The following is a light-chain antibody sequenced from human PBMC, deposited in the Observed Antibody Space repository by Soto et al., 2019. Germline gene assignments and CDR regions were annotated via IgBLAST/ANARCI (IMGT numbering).Light chain of an antibody. CDR3: QQYNTFWT. CDR1: QSISSW. J-gene: IGKJ1*01. CDR2: DVS. V-gene: IGKV1-5*01. Sequence: DIQMTQSPSTLSASVGDRVTITCRASQSISSWLAWYQQKPGKAPKLLIYDVSSLESGVPSRFSGSGSGTEFTLTISSLQPDDFATYYCQQYNTFWTCGQGTKVDI.